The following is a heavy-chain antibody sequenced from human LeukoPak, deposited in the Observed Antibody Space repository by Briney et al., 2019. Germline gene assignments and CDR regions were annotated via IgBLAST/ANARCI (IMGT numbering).Heavy chain of an antibody. CDR1: GFIFSNYW. V-gene: IGHV3-7*01. D-gene: IGHD3-22*01. J-gene: IGHJ4*02. CDR2: IKQDGSEK. CDR3: ARVPHYDSFFDY. Sequence: GGSLRLSCAASGFIFSNYWMSWVRRAPGKGLEWVANIKQDGSEKYYVGSVRGRFTISRDNAKNSLYLQMNSLRAEDTAVYYCARVPHYDSFFDYWGQGTLVTVSS.